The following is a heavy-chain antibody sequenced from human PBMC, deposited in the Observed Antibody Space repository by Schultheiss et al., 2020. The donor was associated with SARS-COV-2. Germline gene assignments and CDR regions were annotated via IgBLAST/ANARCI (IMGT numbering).Heavy chain of an antibody. CDR1: GGTFSSYA. CDR2: IIPIFGTA. J-gene: IGHJ1*01. D-gene: IGHD2-21*02. Sequence: SVKVSCKASGGTFSSYAISWVRQAPGQGLEWMGGIIPIFGTANYAQKFQGRVTMTRNTSISTAYMELSSLRSEDTAVYYCAAGDSGGYFHHWGQGTLVTVSS. V-gene: IGHV1-69*05. CDR3: AAGDSGGYFHH.